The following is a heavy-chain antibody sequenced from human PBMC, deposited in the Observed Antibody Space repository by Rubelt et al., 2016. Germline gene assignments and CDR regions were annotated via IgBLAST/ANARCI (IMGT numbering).Heavy chain of an antibody. Sequence: WVRQAPGKGLEWVSVIYSGGSTYYADSVKGRFTISRDNSKNTLYLQMNSLRAEDTAVYYCAGERGGCSSTSCYGRGWFDPWGQGTLVTVSS. CDR2: IYSGGST. D-gene: IGHD2-2*01. CDR3: AGERGGCSSTSCYGRGWFDP. J-gene: IGHJ5*02. V-gene: IGHV3-53*01.